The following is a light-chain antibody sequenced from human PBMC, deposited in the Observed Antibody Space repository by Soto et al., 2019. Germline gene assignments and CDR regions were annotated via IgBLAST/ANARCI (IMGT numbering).Light chain of an antibody. CDR2: GAS. J-gene: IGKJ4*01. Sequence: VMTQSPATLSVSLGDRATLSCRASQSVSSNLAWYQQKPGQAPRLLIYGASTRATGIPARFSGSGSGTDFTLTISRLEPEDFAVYFCQQYDTSPLTFGGGTKVDIK. CDR1: QSVSSN. CDR3: QQYDTSPLT. V-gene: IGKV3-15*01.